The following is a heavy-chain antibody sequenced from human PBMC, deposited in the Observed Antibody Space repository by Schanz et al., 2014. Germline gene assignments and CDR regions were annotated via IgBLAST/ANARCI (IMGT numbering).Heavy chain of an antibody. J-gene: IGHJ1*01. D-gene: IGHD3-10*01. CDR3: ASGVHVSSLQKGLQF. CDR2: IATSSSTR. CDR1: GFAFSSYS. V-gene: IGHV3-48*01. Sequence: DVQLVESGGGLVQPGGSLRLSCTASGFAFSSYSMNWVRQAPGKGLEWLSYIATSSSTRHYADSVKGRVTISRDNAKNSVSLQMRRLRVEDTAVYYCASGVHVSSLQKGLQFWGRGTLVIVSS.